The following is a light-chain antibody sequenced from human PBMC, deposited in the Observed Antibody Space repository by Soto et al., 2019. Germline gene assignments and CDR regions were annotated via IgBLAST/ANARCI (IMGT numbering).Light chain of an antibody. CDR3: QSYDSSLSGSGV. J-gene: IGLJ1*01. CDR2: ANT. Sequence: QPVLTQPPSVSVAPGQRVTISCTGSSSNIGAGYDVHWYQQLPGTAPKLLIYANTNRPSGVPDRFSGSQSGTSASLAITGLQAEDEADYYCQSYDSSLSGSGVFGTGTKLTVL. V-gene: IGLV1-40*01. CDR1: SSNIGAGYD.